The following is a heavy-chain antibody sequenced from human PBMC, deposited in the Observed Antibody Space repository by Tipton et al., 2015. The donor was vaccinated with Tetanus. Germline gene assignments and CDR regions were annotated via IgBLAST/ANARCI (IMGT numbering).Heavy chain of an antibody. CDR2: IIPIFGTA. V-gene: IGHV1-69*06. D-gene: IGHD5-24*01. Sequence: QLVQSGPEVKKPGSSVKVSCKASGGTFSSYAISWVRQAPGQGLEWMGGIIPIFGTANYAQKFQGRVTITADKSTSTAYMELSSLRSEDTAVYYCVVSAKMATTYSFDYWGQGTLVTVSS. CDR3: VVSAKMATTYSFDY. J-gene: IGHJ4*02. CDR1: GGTFSSYA.